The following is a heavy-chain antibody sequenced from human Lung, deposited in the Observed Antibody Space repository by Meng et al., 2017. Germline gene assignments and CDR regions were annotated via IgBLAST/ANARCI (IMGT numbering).Heavy chain of an antibody. Sequence: QSVASGYGEKTPGATVKVSCKASGHTFTSYAMHWVRQAPGKRLEWMGWINEGNGNTKYSQKFQGRVTITRDTSASTAYMELSSLRSEDTAVYYCARCDYCGGDCYWFDYWGQGTLVTVSS. V-gene: IGHV1-3*05. CDR3: ARCDYCGGDCYWFDY. J-gene: IGHJ4*02. D-gene: IGHD2-21*02. CDR1: GHTFTSYA. CDR2: INEGNGNT.